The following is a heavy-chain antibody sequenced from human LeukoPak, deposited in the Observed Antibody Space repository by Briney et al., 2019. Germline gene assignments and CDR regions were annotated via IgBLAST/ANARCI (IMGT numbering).Heavy chain of an antibody. CDR3: AKDQGHYYDSSGYSV. CDR2: ISGSGGST. Sequence: GGSLGLSCAASGFTFSSYAMSWVRQAPGKGLEWVSAISGSGGSTYYADSVKGRFTISRDNSKNTLYLQMNSLRAEDTAVYYCAKDQGHYYDSSGYSVWGQGTLVTVSS. V-gene: IGHV3-23*01. D-gene: IGHD3-22*01. J-gene: IGHJ4*02. CDR1: GFTFSSYA.